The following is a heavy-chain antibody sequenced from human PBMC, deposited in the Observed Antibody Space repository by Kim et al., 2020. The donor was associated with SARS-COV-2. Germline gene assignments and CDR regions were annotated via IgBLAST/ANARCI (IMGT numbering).Heavy chain of an antibody. J-gene: IGHJ4*02. D-gene: IGHD2-21*01. CDR3: ATGGDSNFDF. Sequence: KKYGEYMKRRFTISRDTAQNALYIQMNSLRGADTAVYYCATGGDSNFDFWGEGTLVTVSS. CDR2: K. V-gene: IGHV3-7*01.